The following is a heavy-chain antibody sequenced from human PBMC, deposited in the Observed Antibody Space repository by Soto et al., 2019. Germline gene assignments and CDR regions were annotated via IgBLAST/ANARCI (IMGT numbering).Heavy chain of an antibody. CDR2: IYPGDSDT. Sequence: GESLKISCKGSGYSFTSYWIGWVRQMPGKGLEWMGIIYPGDSDTRYSPSFQGQVTISADKSISTAYLQWSSLKASDTAMYYCARQAYDFWSGLSFYYYYYGMDVWGHGTAVTVSS. CDR3: ARQAYDFWSGLSFYYYYYGMDV. CDR1: GYSFTSYW. D-gene: IGHD3-3*01. V-gene: IGHV5-51*01. J-gene: IGHJ6*02.